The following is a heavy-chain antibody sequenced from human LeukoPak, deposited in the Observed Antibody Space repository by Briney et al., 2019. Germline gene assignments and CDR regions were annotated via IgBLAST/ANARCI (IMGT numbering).Heavy chain of an antibody. CDR2: IASSGRNT. Sequence: GGSLRLSCAASGFNFNDAAMTWVRQAPGKGLEWVSLIASSGRNTYYTDSVRGRFTISRDNSKNTLSLQMNNLRVEDTAMYYCARQSSASQYYFDYWGQGTLVTVSS. J-gene: IGHJ4*02. CDR3: ARQSSASQYYFDY. V-gene: IGHV3-23*01. CDR1: GFNFNDAA. D-gene: IGHD6-19*01.